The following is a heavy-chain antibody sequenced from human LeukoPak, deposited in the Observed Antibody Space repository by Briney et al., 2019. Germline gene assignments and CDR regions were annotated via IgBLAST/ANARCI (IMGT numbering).Heavy chain of an antibody. CDR1: GGSISSSSYY. V-gene: IGHV4-39*07. D-gene: IGHD6-13*01. J-gene: IGHJ4*02. CDR2: IYYSGST. CDR3: ARDAGYSSSWNFDY. Sequence: SETLSLTCTVSGGSISSSSYYWGWIRQPPGKGLEWIGSIYYSGSTYYNPSLKSRVTISVDTSKNQFSLKLSSVTAADTAVYYCARDAGYSSSWNFDYWGQGTLVTVSS.